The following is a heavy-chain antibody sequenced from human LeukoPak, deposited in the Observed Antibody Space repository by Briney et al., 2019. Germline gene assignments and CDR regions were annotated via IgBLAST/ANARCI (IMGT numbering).Heavy chain of an antibody. J-gene: IGHJ5*02. V-gene: IGHV4-59*01. Sequence: SSETLSLTCTVSGGTISGYYWSWIRQPPGKGLEWIGYIYYSRSTNYNPSLRSRVTISVATSKNQFCLRLTSVTATDTAVYYCARLHSSRAEEFDPWGQGTLVTVSS. CDR2: IYYSRST. CDR1: GGTISGYY. CDR3: ARLHSSRAEEFDP.